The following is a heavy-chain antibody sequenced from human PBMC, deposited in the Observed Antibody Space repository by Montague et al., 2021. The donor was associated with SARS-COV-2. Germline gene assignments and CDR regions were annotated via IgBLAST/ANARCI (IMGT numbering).Heavy chain of an antibody. V-gene: IGHV4-4*02. D-gene: IGHD2-15*01. CDR1: GGAINSSNW. CDR2: IYHWGST. Sequence: SETLSLTCVVSGGAINSSNWWSWVRQPPGKGLEWIGEIYHWGSTNYNPPLKSRDTISIDKSTNQLSLKLSSVTAADTAVYYCGRFLGFCSGANCYLPGMDVWGQGTTVTVFS. CDR3: GRFLGFCSGANCYLPGMDV. J-gene: IGHJ6*02.